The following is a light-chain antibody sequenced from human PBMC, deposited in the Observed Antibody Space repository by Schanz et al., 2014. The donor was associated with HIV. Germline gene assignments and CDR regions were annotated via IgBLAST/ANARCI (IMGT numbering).Light chain of an antibody. CDR1: SSDVGGHNY. V-gene: IGLV2-8*01. CDR3: SSYAGSNNFV. J-gene: IGLJ1*01. Sequence: QSVLTQPPSASGSPGQSVTISCTGTSSDVGGHNYVSWYQHHPGKAPKLIIFEVSERPSGVPDRFSGSKSGNTASLTVSGLQAEDEADYYCSSYAGSNNFVFGTGTKLTVL. CDR2: EVS.